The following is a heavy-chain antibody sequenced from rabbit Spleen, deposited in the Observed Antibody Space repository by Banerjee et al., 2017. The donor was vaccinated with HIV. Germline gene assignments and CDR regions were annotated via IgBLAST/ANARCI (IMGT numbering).Heavy chain of an antibody. D-gene: IGHD2-1*01. V-gene: IGHV1S40*01. J-gene: IGHJ4*01. Sequence: QSLEESGGDLVKPGACLTLACTASGFSFGSNDYMCWVRQAPGKGLEWVACIYVGSSGSTYYASWAKGRFTITRSTSLNTVDLKMASLTAADTATYFCARGSAAMTMVITGFYFNLWGQGTLVTVS. CDR2: IYVGSSGST. CDR3: ARGSAAMTMVITGFYFNL. CDR1: GFSFGSNDY.